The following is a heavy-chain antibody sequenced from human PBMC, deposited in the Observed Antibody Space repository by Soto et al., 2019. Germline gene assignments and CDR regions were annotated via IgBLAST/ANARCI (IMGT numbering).Heavy chain of an antibody. CDR2: IYYSGST. J-gene: IGHJ1*01. CDR1: GGSISSCGYY. CDR3: ARTLGYCSGGSCYPLHFQH. Sequence: SETLSLTCTVSGGSISSCGYYWSWIRQHPGKGLEWIGYIYYSGSTYYNPSLKSRVTISVDTSKNQFSLKLSSVTAADTAVYYCARTLGYCSGGSCYPLHFQHWGQGTLVTVAS. V-gene: IGHV4-31*03. D-gene: IGHD2-15*01.